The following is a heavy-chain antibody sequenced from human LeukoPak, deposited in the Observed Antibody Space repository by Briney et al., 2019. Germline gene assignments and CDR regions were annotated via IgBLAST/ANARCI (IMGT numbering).Heavy chain of an antibody. D-gene: IGHD3-22*01. CDR1: GGSFSGYY. J-gene: IGHJ4*02. V-gene: IGHV4-34*01. Sequence: SETLSLTCAVYGGSFSGYYWSWIRQPPGKGLEWIGEINHSGSTNYNPSLKSRVTISVDTSKNQFSLKLSSVTAADTAVYYCARSSDYYDSSGYYLDYWGQGTLVTVSS. CDR2: INHSGST. CDR3: ARSSDYYDSSGYYLDY.